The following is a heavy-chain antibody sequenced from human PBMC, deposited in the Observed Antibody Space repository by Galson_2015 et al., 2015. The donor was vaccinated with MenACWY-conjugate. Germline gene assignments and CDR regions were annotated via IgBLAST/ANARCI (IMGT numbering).Heavy chain of an antibody. Sequence: SLRLSCAASGFTFSSYWMHWVRQAPGKGLEWVSRISTDGIGTIYADSVKGRFTISRDNAKNTLYLQMDSLRAEDTAVYYCVRDWVPMAGMNWGQGTLVTVSS. J-gene: IGHJ4*02. CDR1: GFTFSSYW. CDR2: ISTDGIGT. CDR3: VRDWVPMAGMN. D-gene: IGHD6-19*01. V-gene: IGHV3-74*01.